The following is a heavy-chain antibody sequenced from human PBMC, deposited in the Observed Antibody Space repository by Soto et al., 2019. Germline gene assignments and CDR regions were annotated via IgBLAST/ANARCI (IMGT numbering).Heavy chain of an antibody. Sequence: GGSRRLSCAASGFPFSGTDMAWVRQSPGQGLDWVSTIDGSGGTTYYADSVKGRFTISRDNPMNTVYLQMNSLRADDTALYYCAKYSGWFNTWGQGALVTVSS. V-gene: IGHV3-23*01. CDR2: IDGSGGTT. CDR3: AKYSGWFNT. D-gene: IGHD2-15*01. J-gene: IGHJ5*02. CDR1: GFPFSGTD.